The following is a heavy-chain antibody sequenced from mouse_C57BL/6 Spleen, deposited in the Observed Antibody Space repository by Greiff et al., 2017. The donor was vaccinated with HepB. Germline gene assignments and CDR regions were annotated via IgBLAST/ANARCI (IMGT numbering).Heavy chain of an antibody. CDR1: GYTFTSYW. Sequence: QVHVKQPGAELVRPGSSVKLSCKASGYTFTSYWMHWVKQRPIQGLEWIGNIDPSDSETHYNQKFKDKATLTVDKSSSTAYMQLSSLTSEDSAVYYCARAYPPYYFDYWGQGTTLTVSS. D-gene: IGHD2-10*01. CDR3: ARAYPPYYFDY. CDR2: IDPSDSET. V-gene: IGHV1-52*01. J-gene: IGHJ2*01.